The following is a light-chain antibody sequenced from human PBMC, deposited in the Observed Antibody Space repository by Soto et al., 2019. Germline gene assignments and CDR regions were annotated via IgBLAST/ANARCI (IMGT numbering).Light chain of an antibody. J-gene: IGKJ1*01. CDR3: QQYVSSPWA. Sequence: GMKQSPATLSVSTGERVTLSCRASQSVRSNLAWYQQKPGQSPRLLIYGASTRATGIPARFSGSGSGTEFTLTISRLEPEDFAVYYCQQYVSSPWAFGQGTKVDIK. CDR2: GAS. CDR1: QSVRSN. V-gene: IGKV3D-15*02.